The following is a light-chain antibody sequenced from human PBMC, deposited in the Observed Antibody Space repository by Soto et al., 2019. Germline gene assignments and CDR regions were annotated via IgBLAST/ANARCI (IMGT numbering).Light chain of an antibody. CDR3: SSYTNSTTLVV. CDR2: DVS. Sequence: QSALTQPRSVSGSPGQSVTISCTGTSSDVGGYNYVSWYQQHPGKAPKLVIYDVSKRPSGVPDRFSGSKSGNTASLTVSGLQAEDEADYYCSSYTNSTTLVVFGGGTKLTVL. V-gene: IGLV2-11*01. J-gene: IGLJ2*01. CDR1: SSDVGGYNY.